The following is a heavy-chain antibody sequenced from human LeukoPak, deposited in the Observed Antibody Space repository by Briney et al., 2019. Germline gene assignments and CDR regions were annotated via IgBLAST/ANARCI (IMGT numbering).Heavy chain of an antibody. V-gene: IGHV3-23*01. CDR1: GFTFSSYA. CDR2: ISGSGGST. CDR3: AKAEYCGGDCYSFYAFDI. J-gene: IGHJ3*02. D-gene: IGHD2-21*02. Sequence: GGSLRLPCAASGFTFSSYAMSWVRQAPGKGLEWVSAISGSGGSTYYADSVKRRFTISRDNSKNTLYLQMNSLRAEDTAVYYCAKAEYCGGDCYSFYAFDIWGQGTMVTVSS.